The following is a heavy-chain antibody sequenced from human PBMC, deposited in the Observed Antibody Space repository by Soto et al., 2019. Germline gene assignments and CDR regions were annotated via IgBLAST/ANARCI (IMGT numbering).Heavy chain of an antibody. J-gene: IGHJ3*02. CDR1: EFTFSDYY. CDR3: SRGTYYFESSARNAFAI. CDR2: ISSGGSTI. Sequence: QVQLVESGGGLVKPGGSLRLSCAASEFTFSDYYMSWIRQAPGKGLEWISYISSGGSTIYYADSVKGRFTISRDNAKNSLYLKMNSLRAEDPAMYYCSRGTYYFESSARNAFAIWGQGTMVTVSS. V-gene: IGHV3-11*01. D-gene: IGHD3-22*01.